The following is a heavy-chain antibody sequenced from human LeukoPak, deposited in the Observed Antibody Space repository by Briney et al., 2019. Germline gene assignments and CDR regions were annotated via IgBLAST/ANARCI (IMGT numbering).Heavy chain of an antibody. J-gene: IGHJ6*02. Sequence: ASVKVSCKASGGTFSSYAISWVRQAPRQGLEWMGRIIPILGIANYAQKFQGRVTITADKSTSTAHMELSSLRSEDTAVYYCASVQTYCGGDCYSEWDYYYYGMDAWGQGTTVTVS. CDR3: ASVQTYCGGDCYSEWDYYYYGMDA. D-gene: IGHD2-21*02. CDR1: GGTFSSYA. V-gene: IGHV1-69*04. CDR2: IIPILGIA.